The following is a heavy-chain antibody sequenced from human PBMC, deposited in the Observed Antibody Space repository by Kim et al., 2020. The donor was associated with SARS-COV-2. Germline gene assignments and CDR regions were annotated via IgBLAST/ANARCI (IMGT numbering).Heavy chain of an antibody. J-gene: IGHJ5*02. CDR2: IIPIFGTA. CDR1: GGTFSSYA. Sequence: SVKVSCKASGGTFSSYAISWVRQAPGQGLEWMGGIIPIFGTANYAQKFQGRVTITADESTSTAYMELSSLRSEDTAVYYCAREGFYDFWSGYYTTWGQGTLVTVSS. CDR3: AREGFYDFWSGYYTT. D-gene: IGHD3-3*01. V-gene: IGHV1-69*13.